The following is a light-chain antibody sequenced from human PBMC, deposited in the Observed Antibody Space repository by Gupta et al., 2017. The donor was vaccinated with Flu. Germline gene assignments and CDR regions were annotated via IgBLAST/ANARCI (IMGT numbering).Light chain of an antibody. Sequence: PATLSVSPGEIATLACRASESVSNNLVWFQQKHGQAPRLIIFGASFRGTGVPDRFSGSGSGTEFTLTISGLQSEDFAVYYCQQYHNWPRTFGQGTRVDIK. CDR3: QQYHNWPRT. CDR1: ESVSNN. CDR2: GAS. J-gene: IGKJ1*01. V-gene: IGKV3-15*01.